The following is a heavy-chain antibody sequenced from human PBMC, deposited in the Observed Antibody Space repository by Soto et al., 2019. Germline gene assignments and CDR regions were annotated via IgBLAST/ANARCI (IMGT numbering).Heavy chain of an antibody. V-gene: IGHV3-23*01. J-gene: IGHJ4*02. Sequence: PGGSLRLSCAASGFSFSSYYMSWVRQAPGKGLEWVSYISGSGGSTYYADSVKGRFTISRDNSKNTLYLQMNSLRAEDTAVYYCAKIRDFDWLSNEGLYFDYWGQGTLVTVSS. CDR2: ISGSGGST. D-gene: IGHD3-9*01. CDR1: GFSFSSYY. CDR3: AKIRDFDWLSNEGLYFDY.